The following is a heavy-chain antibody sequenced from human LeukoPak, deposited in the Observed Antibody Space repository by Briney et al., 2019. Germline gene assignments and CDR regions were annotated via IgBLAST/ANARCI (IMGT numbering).Heavy chain of an antibody. J-gene: IGHJ3*02. CDR1: GGSISSSSYY. D-gene: IGHD3-3*01. V-gene: IGHV4-39*01. Sequence: PSETLSLTCTVSGGSISSSSYYWGWIRQPPGKGLEWIGSAYYSGSTYHNPSLKSRVTISVDTSKNQFSLKLSSVTAADTAVYYCARLSDLKDAFDIWGQGTMVTVSS. CDR3: ARLSDLKDAFDI. CDR2: AYYSGST.